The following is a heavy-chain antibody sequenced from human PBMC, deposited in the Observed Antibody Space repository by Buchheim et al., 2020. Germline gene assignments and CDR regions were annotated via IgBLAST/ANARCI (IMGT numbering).Heavy chain of an antibody. CDR3: ARDLVRSSGWYYYYGMDV. Sequence: EVQLVESGGGLVQPGGSLRLSCAASGFTFSSYSMNWVRQAPGKGLEWVSYISSNSSTIYYADSVKGRFTISRDNAKNSLYLQMNSLRAEDTAVYYCARDLVRSSGWYYYYGMDVWGQGTT. J-gene: IGHJ6*02. CDR2: ISSNSSTI. V-gene: IGHV3-48*01. CDR1: GFTFSSYS. D-gene: IGHD6-19*01.